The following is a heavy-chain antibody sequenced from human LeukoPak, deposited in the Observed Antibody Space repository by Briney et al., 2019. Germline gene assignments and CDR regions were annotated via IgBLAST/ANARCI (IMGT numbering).Heavy chain of an antibody. CDR2: ISGSGGGT. J-gene: IGHJ4*02. CDR3: AKRGVVIRVILVGFHKQANYFDS. D-gene: IGHD3-22*01. Sequence: GGSLRLSCAVSGITLSNYGMSWVRQAPGKGLEWVAGISGSGGGTYYADSVKGRFTISRDNPKNTLYLQMNSLRAEDTAVYFCAKRGVVIRVILVGFHKQANYFDSWGQGVLVTVSS. V-gene: IGHV3-23*01. CDR1: GITLSNYG.